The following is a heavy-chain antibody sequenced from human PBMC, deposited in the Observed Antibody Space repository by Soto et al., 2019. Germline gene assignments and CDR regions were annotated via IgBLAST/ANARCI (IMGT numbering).Heavy chain of an antibody. V-gene: IGHV3-30*18. CDR1: GFSFNTYV. CDR2: ILYDGSKE. CDR3: AKGLALMADH. J-gene: IGHJ4*02. Sequence: GGSLRLSCTDSGFSFNTYVMDWVRQAPGKGLEWVARILYDGSKEYYADPVKGRFTISRDNSKNTLYLQMDSLRVEDTAVYYCAKGLALMADHWGQGTLVTVSS. D-gene: IGHD2-21*01.